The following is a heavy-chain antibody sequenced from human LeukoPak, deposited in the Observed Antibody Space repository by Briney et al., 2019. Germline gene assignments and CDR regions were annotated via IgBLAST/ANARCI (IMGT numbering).Heavy chain of an antibody. J-gene: IGHJ4*02. CDR3: ARGQGTVTTH. D-gene: IGHD4-17*01. CDR1: GASFSRDY. Sequence: SETLSLTCAVYGASFSRDYWSWIRQPPGKGLEWIGEVNQSGSANYSPSLSSRVTISLDMSENQFSLKLTSVTAADTAVYYCARGQGTVTTHWGQGTLVTVSS. CDR2: VNQSGSA. V-gene: IGHV4-34*01.